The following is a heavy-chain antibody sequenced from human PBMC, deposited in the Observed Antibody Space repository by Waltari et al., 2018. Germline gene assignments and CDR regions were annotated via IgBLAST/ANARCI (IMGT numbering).Heavy chain of an antibody. CDR3: VKDDPVLHF. Sequence: QMQLVESGGGVVQPGGSLRLSCEASGFTFSTSGMHWVRQLPGKGLEWLAIIKSDGNRIYYTDSVKGRFTISRDNSKNALYLQMNGLRAEDTAVYYCVKDDPVLHFWGQGTLVTVSS. J-gene: IGHJ4*02. CDR2: IKSDGNRI. V-gene: IGHV3-30*02. CDR1: GFTFSTSG.